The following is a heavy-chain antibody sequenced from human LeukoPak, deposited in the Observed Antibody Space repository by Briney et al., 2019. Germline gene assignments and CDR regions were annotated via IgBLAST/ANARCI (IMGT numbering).Heavy chain of an antibody. CDR3: ARGQASDFDY. CDR1: GLTVNDNY. V-gene: IGHV3-21*01. Sequence: GGSLRLSCALSGLTVNDNYMSWVRQAPGKGLEWVSSISSSSSYIYYADSVKGRFTISRDNAKNSLYLQMNSLRAEDTAVYYCARGQASDFDYWGQGTLVTVSS. CDR2: ISSSSSYI. J-gene: IGHJ4*02.